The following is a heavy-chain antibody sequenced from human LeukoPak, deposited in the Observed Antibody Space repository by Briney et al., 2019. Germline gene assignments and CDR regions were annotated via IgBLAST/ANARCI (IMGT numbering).Heavy chain of an antibody. Sequence: PSGTLSLTCAVSDGSISSSYWWGWVRQTPGKGLEWIGEIYHSGSTNYNPSLKSRVTISVDKSKKLFSLKLSSVTAADTAVYYCARMFPAAYPEYYYYIDVWGKGTTVTVSS. J-gene: IGHJ6*03. CDR2: IYHSGST. CDR1: DGSISSSYW. D-gene: IGHD2-2*01. V-gene: IGHV4-4*02. CDR3: ARMFPAAYPEYYYYIDV.